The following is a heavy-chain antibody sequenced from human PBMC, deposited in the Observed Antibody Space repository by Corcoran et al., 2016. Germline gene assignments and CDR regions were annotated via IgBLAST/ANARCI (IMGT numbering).Heavy chain of an antibody. CDR1: GFTFSDSA. Sequence: EVQLVESGGDLVQPGGSLRLSCAASGFTFSDSAIHWVRQASGKGLEWVGRIRSRPNSYATAYAASLGGRITISRDDSKNTAYLQMNSLKNEVTAVYYCTRGIGGYGMDVWGQGTTVTVSS. V-gene: IGHV3-73*02. D-gene: IGHD3-16*01. CDR2: IRSRPNSYAT. J-gene: IGHJ6*02. CDR3: TRGIGGYGMDV.